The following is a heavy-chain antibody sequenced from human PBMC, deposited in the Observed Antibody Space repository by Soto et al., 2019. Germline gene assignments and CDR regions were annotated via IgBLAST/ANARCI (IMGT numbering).Heavy chain of an antibody. V-gene: IGHV3-53*01. CDR1: GVSVSSNY. Sequence: EVQLVESGGGLVKPGRSLRLTCEASGVSVSSNYMAWVRQAPGKGLEWVAVMYSDGRTYYADSVKGRFTISRDDSKNTLYFQMNSLRAEDTAVYYCARYYGAGSYFFDHWGQGALVTVSS. CDR2: MYSDGRT. J-gene: IGHJ4*02. D-gene: IGHD3-10*01. CDR3: ARYYGAGSYFFDH.